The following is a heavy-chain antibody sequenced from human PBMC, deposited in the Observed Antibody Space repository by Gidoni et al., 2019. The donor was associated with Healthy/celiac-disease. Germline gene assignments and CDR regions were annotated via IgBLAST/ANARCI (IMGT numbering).Heavy chain of an antibody. J-gene: IGHJ1*01. CDR1: AFSLSTSGMG. V-gene: IGHV2-70*01. CDR2: IDWDDDK. Sequence: QVTWREAGPALVTPTQRLTLTCTFSAFSLSTSGMGVSWIRQPPGKALEWRALIDWDDDKYYSTSLKTRLTISKDTSKNQVVLTMTNMDPVDTATYYCARSQPGAEYFQHWGQGTLVTVSS. CDR3: ARSQPGAEYFQH.